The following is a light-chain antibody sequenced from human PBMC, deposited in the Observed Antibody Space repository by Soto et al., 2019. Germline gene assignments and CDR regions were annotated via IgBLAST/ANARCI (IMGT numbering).Light chain of an antibody. Sequence: QMNQSPTSLSVSVGDRVTITCRASQSISNYLNWYQQKSGQAPKLLIFAAVSLRSGVPSRFSGDGSGTDITLTISSLQPDDFGTYYCQQSYMTPRTFGRGTKVEIK. CDR1: QSISNY. J-gene: IGKJ4*02. V-gene: IGKV1-39*01. CDR3: QQSYMTPRT. CDR2: AAV.